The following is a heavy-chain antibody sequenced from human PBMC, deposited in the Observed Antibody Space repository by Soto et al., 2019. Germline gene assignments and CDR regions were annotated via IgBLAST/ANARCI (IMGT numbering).Heavy chain of an antibody. D-gene: IGHD3-3*01. V-gene: IGHV3-23*01. CDR2: ISGSADGT. J-gene: IGHJ3*01. CDR1: GFTFDSYA. Sequence: EVKLLESGGGLAQPGGSLRLSCVGSGFTFDSYAISWVRQAPGERLQWIAAISGSADGTDYAHSVRGRFTTPRDNAKKTVHLQMDSLRFEDTAVYFCAKDTVGGYSFWSGYYSDGLDVWGQGTLVTVS. CDR3: AKDTVGGYSFWSGYYSDGLDV.